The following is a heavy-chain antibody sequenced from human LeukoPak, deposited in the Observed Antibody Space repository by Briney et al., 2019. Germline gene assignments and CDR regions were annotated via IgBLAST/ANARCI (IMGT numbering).Heavy chain of an antibody. CDR1: GGTFSSYA. V-gene: IGHV1-69*13. CDR2: IIPIFGTA. J-gene: IGHJ6*03. CDR3: ARGAVAVAANVYYYYYYMDV. D-gene: IGHD6-19*01. Sequence: GASVKVSCKASGGTFSSYAISWVRQAPGQGLEWMGGIIPIFGTANYAQKLQGRVTITADESTSTAYMELSSLRSEDTAVYYCARGAVAVAANVYYYYYYMDVWGKGTTVTISS.